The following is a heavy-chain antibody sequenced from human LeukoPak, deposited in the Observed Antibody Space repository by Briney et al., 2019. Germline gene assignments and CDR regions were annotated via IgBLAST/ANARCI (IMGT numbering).Heavy chain of an antibody. CDR2: IIPIFGTA. Sequence: SVKVYCKASGGTFSSYAISWVRQAPGQGLEWMGGIIPIFGTANYAQKFQGRVTITADESTSTAYMELSSLRSEDTAVYYCARVAAYGVPYNWFDPWGQGTLVTVSS. V-gene: IGHV1-69*13. D-gene: IGHD4/OR15-4a*01. J-gene: IGHJ5*02. CDR1: GGTFSSYA. CDR3: ARVAAYGVPYNWFDP.